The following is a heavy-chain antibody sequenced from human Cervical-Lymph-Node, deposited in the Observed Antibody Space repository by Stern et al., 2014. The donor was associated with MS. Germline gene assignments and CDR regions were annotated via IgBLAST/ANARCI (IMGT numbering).Heavy chain of an antibody. J-gene: IGHJ4*02. D-gene: IGHD3-22*01. CDR1: GFSLSTSGVS. Sequence: QITLKESGPTLVKPTQTLTLTCTFSGFSLSTSGVSVAWIRQPPGKALEWLALLYWDDDNSYSASLKSRLTITKATSKKQVVLTMTNMDPVDTATYYCAHSGRGYYEVVDNWGQGILVTVSS. CDR2: LYWDDDN. V-gene: IGHV2-5*02. CDR3: AHSGRGYYEVVDN.